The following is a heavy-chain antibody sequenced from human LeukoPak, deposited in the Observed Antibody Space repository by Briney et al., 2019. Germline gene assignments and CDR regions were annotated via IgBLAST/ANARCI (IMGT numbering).Heavy chain of an antibody. J-gene: IGHJ5*02. V-gene: IGHV3-7*01. Sequence: PGGSLRLSCAASGFTFSNYWMTWVRQAPGKGLEWVANIDQDGSETNYVDSVKGRFTISRDNARNSVYLQMNSLRPEDAAVYFCVNYRNEYDRGGPRLHHWGQGTVVTVSS. D-gene: IGHD3-16*01. CDR2: IDQDGSET. CDR3: VNYRNEYDRGGPRLHH. CDR1: GFTFSNYW.